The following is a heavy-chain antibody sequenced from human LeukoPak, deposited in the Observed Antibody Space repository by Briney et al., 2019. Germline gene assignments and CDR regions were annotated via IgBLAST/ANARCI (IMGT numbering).Heavy chain of an antibody. D-gene: IGHD3-22*01. CDR2: IYPGDSDT. V-gene: IGHV5-51*01. J-gene: IGHJ6*02. CDR1: GYSITSYW. CDR3: ARRPYYYDSSGYGYYYYGMDV. Sequence: GESLKMSCKGSGYSITSYWIGWVCQMTGKGLEWMGLIYPGDSDTRYSPSFQGQVTISADKSISTAYRQWSSLKASDTAMYYCARRPYYYDSSGYGYYYYGMDVWGQGTTVTVSS.